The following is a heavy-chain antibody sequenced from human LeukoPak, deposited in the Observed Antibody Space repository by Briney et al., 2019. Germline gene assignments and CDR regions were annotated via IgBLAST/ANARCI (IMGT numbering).Heavy chain of an antibody. CDR3: ARGEQRMWLLLPNYFDY. V-gene: IGHV4-4*07. D-gene: IGHD3-22*01. J-gene: IGHJ4*02. CDR2: IYTSGST. CDR1: GGSISSYY. Sequence: SETLSLTCTVSGGSISSYYWSWIRQPAGKGLEWIGRIYTSGSTNYNPSLKSRVTMSVDTSKNQFSLKLSSVTAADTAVCYCARGEQRMWLLLPNYFDYWGQGTLVTVSS.